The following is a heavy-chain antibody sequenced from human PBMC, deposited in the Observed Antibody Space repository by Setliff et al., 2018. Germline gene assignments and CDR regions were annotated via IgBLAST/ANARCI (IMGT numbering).Heavy chain of an antibody. D-gene: IGHD4-17*01. Sequence: PSETLSLTCIVSGDSISGNYYYWTWIRQSPGKGLEWIGTVSFSGSTFYNPSLESRLTILLDTSKNHFSLTVTSVTAADAAMYFCARLPRTVTHFDYWGQGALVTVSS. J-gene: IGHJ4*02. V-gene: IGHV4-39*07. CDR2: VSFSGST. CDR3: ARLPRTVTHFDY. CDR1: GDSISGNYYY.